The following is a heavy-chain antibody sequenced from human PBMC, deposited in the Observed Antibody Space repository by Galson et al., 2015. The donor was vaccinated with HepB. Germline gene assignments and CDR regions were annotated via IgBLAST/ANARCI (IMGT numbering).Heavy chain of an antibody. CDR1: GFIFSTYG. J-gene: IGHJ3*02. CDR3: ARGALMTTAIGFDI. D-gene: IGHD4-17*01. CDR2: GWYDGSNK. V-gene: IGHV3-33*01. Sequence: SLGLSCAASGFIFSTYGMHWVRQAPGKGLEWVAGGWYDGSNKYYVDSVKGRFSISRDNSKNTLYLQMNSLRAEDTAVYYCARGALMTTAIGFDIWGQGTMVTVSS.